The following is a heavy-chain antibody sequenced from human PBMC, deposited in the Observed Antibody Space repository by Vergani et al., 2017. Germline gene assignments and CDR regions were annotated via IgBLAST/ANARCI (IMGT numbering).Heavy chain of an antibody. V-gene: IGHV5-51*01. CDR2: IHPADSDT. CDR3: ARLYGRDSSGSKYFDY. Sequence: EVQLVQSGAEVKKPGESLKISCQISGYSFTNYWIGWVRQMPGKGLEWMGIIHPADSDTRYSPSFQGQVPISVDKSSSTAYLQRSSLRASDSAMYYCARLYGRDSSGSKYFDYWGQGTLVTVSS. CDR1: GYSFTNYW. D-gene: IGHD3-22*01. J-gene: IGHJ4*02.